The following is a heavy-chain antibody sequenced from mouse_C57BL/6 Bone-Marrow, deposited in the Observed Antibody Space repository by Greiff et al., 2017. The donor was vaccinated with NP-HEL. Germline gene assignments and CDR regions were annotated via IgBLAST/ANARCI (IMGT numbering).Heavy chain of an antibody. J-gene: IGHJ3*01. CDR1: GYSITSGYY. CDR3: AREGLFFFAY. Sequence: EVQRVESGPGLVKPSQSLSLTCSVTGYSITSGYYWNWIRQFPGNKLEWMGYISYDGSNNYNPSLKNRISITRDTSKNQFFLKLNSVTTEDTATYYCAREGLFFFAYWGQGTLVTVSA. CDR2: ISYDGSN. V-gene: IGHV3-6*01. D-gene: IGHD6-5*01.